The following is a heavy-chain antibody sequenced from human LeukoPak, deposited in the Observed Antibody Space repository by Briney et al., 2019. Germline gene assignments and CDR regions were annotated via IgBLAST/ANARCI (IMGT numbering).Heavy chain of an antibody. Sequence: ASVKVSCKASGYTSTGYYMHWVRQAPGQGLEWMGWINPNSGGTNYAQKFQGRVTMTRDTSISTAYMELSRLRSDDTAVYYCARVLNGRWIAVAGTEGVLGYWGQGTLVTVSS. V-gene: IGHV1-2*02. CDR3: ARVLNGRWIAVAGTEGVLGY. CDR2: INPNSGGT. D-gene: IGHD6-19*01. CDR1: GYTSTGYY. J-gene: IGHJ4*02.